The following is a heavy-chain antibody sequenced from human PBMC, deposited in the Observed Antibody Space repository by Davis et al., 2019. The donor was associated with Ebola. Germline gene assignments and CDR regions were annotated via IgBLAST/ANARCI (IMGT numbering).Heavy chain of an antibody. V-gene: IGHV5-51*01. CDR2: IYPGDSDT. D-gene: IGHD1-20*01. CDR1: GYSFTNYW. CDR3: ASLRRTITGMDDGFDI. Sequence: GESLKISCQGFGYSFTNYWIGWVRQMPGKGLEWMGIIYPGDSDTRYSPSFQGQVTISADKSISTAYLQWSSLKASDTAMYYCASLRRTITGMDDGFDIWGQGTMVTVSS. J-gene: IGHJ3*02.